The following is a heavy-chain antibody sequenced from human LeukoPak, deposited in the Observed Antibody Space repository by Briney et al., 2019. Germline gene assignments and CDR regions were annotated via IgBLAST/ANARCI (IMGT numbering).Heavy chain of an antibody. CDR1: AGSISSYH. Sequence: PSETLSLTCTVSAGSISSYHWSWIRQPAGEGLEWIGRLYTSASTNYNPSLKRRVTISVNTSKHQLYLQLRPVNAADTAVYYCAGTTVVTRGWFDPWGQGTLVTVSS. CDR3: AGTTVVTRGWFDP. CDR2: LYTSAST. J-gene: IGHJ5*02. V-gene: IGHV4-4*07. D-gene: IGHD4-23*01.